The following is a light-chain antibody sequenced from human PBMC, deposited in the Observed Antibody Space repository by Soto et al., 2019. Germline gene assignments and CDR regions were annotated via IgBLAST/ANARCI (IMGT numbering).Light chain of an antibody. Sequence: EIVVTQSPGTLSLSPGERATLSCRTSQSVSSTYLAWYQQKPGQAPRPLIYGASSRATGIPARFSGSGSRTDFTLTISSLEPEYFAVYYCQQRSNWPFTFGPGTKVDIK. J-gene: IGKJ3*01. CDR2: GAS. CDR3: QQRSNWPFT. CDR1: QSVSSTY. V-gene: IGKV3D-20*02.